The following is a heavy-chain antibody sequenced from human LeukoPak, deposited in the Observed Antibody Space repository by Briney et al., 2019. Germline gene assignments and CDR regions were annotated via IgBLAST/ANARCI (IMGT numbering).Heavy chain of an antibody. J-gene: IGHJ4*02. Sequence: GGSLRLSCAASGFTFSSYAMNWVRQAPGEGLEWVSTISGSDGSTNYADSVKGRFTISRDNSKNTLYLQMNSLRAEDTAVYYCAKDEQQQLVRTFDYRGQGTLVTVSS. CDR1: GFTFSSYA. D-gene: IGHD6-13*01. CDR3: AKDEQQQLVRTFDY. V-gene: IGHV3-23*01. CDR2: ISGSDGST.